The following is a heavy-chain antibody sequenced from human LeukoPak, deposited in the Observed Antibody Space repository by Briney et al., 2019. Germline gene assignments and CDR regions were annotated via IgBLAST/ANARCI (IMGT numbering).Heavy chain of an antibody. CDR1: GYTFTSYD. D-gene: IGHD6-13*01. CDR2: MNPNSGNT. CDR3: ARGPPPSWQQQLVPWGYYYYYYMDV. V-gene: IGHV1-8*01. J-gene: IGHJ6*03. Sequence: ASVKVPCKASGYTFTSYDINWVRQATGQGLEWMGWMNPNSGNTGYAQKFQGRVTMTRNTSISTAYMELSSLRSEDTAVYYYARGPPPSWQQQLVPWGYYYYYYMDVWGKGTTVTVSS.